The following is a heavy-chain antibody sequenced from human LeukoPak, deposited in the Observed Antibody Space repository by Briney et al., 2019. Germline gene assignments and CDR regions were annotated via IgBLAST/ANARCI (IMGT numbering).Heavy chain of an antibody. V-gene: IGHV7-4-1*02. CDR3: ARESISSGYRYYYMDV. D-gene: IGHD3-22*01. J-gene: IGHJ6*03. CDR1: ASTFSTYA. Sequence: ASVKVSCKASASTFSTYAIHWVRQAPGQGLEWMGWINTNTGNPTYAQGFTGRFVFSLDTSVSTAYLQISSLKAEDTAVYYCARESISSGYRYYYMDVWGKGTTVTVSS. CDR2: INTNTGNP.